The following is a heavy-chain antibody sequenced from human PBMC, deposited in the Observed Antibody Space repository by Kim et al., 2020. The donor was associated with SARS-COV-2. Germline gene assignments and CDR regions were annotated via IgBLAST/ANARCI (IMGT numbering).Heavy chain of an antibody. CDR3: ARTSGSYWY. D-gene: IGHD1-26*01. Sequence: SGSTNYSPSLKSRVTISVDKSKNQFSLKLSSVTAADTAVYYCARTSGSYWYWGQGTLVTVSS. CDR2: SGST. J-gene: IGHJ4*02. V-gene: IGHV4-4*02.